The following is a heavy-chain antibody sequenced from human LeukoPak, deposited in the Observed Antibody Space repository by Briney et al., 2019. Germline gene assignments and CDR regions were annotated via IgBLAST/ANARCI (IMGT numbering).Heavy chain of an antibody. D-gene: IGHD2-2*01. CDR2: MNPNSGKT. V-gene: IGHV1-8*01. Sequence: ASVKVSCKASGGTFTSDDINWVRQATGLGLEWMGWMNPNSGKTGYAQKFQGRVTMTRNTAMGTAYMELSNLRSEDTAVYYCASEYCPNTTCYWGGLGVWGQGTTVTVSS. J-gene: IGHJ6*02. CDR3: ASEYCPNTTCYWGGLGV. CDR1: GGTFTSDD.